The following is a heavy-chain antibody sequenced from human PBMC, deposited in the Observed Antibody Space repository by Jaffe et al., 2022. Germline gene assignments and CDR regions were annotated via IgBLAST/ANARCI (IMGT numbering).Heavy chain of an antibody. D-gene: IGHD1-26*01. CDR3: ARGGVGATLLYYFDY. CDR1: GYTFTSYY. J-gene: IGHJ4*02. Sequence: QVQLVQSGAEVKKPGASVKVSCKASGYTFTSYYMHWVRQAPGQGLEWMGIINPSGGSTSYAQKFQGRVTMTRDTSTSTVYMELSSLRSEDTAVYYCARGGVGATLLYYFDYWGQGTLVTVSS. CDR2: INPSGGST. V-gene: IGHV1-46*01.